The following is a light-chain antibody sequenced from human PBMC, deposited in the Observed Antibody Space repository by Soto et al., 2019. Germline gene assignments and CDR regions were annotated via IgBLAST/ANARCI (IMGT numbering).Light chain of an antibody. J-gene: IGKJ1*01. CDR2: GAS. Sequence: EVVMTQYPGTLSLSPGERATLSCRASQSISSSYLAWYQQKPGQAPRXXIYGASSRETGIPDRFSGSGSGTDFTLTISRLEPEDFAVYYCQQYGSSTWTFGQGTKVDIK. CDR3: QQYGSSTWT. V-gene: IGKV3-20*01. CDR1: QSISSSY.